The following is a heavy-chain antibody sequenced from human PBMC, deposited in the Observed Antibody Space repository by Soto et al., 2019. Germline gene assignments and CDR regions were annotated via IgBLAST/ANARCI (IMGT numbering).Heavy chain of an antibody. J-gene: IGHJ3*02. V-gene: IGHV4-59*01. CDR1: GGSISSYY. CDR3: ARGRGGWFINQLLNAFDI. Sequence: QVQLQESGPGLVKPSETLSLTCTVSGGSISSYYWSWIRQPPGKGLEWIGYIYYSGSTNYNPSLKSRVTISVDTSKNQFSLKLCSVTAADTAVYYCARGRGGWFINQLLNAFDIWGQGTMVTVSS. CDR2: IYYSGST. D-gene: IGHD2-2*01.